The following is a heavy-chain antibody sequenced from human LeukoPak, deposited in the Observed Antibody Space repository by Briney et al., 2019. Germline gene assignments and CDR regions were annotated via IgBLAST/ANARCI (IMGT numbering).Heavy chain of an antibody. V-gene: IGHV4-59*01. CDR2: IYYSGST. J-gene: IGHJ6*04. CDR1: GGSISSYY. CDR3: ARDGLWFGASFYYGMDV. Sequence: SETLSLTCSVSGGSISSYYWRWIRQPPGKGLEWIGYIYYSGSTNYNPSLKSRVTISVDTSKNQFSLKLSSVAAADTAVYYCARDGLWFGASFYYGMDVWGKGTTVTVSS. D-gene: IGHD3-10*01.